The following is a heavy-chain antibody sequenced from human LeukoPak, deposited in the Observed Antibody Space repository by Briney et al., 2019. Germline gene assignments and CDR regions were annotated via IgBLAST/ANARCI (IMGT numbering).Heavy chain of an antibody. CDR2: ISSSGNTI. D-gene: IGHD3-10*01. CDR1: GFTFSSYD. Sequence: GGSLRLSCAASGFTFSSYDMNWVRQAPGKGLEWVSYISSSGNTIYYADSVKGRFTISRGNAKNSLYLQMNSLRDEDTAVYYCARGTYGFDYWGQGTLVTVSS. J-gene: IGHJ4*02. CDR3: ARGTYGFDY. V-gene: IGHV3-48*02.